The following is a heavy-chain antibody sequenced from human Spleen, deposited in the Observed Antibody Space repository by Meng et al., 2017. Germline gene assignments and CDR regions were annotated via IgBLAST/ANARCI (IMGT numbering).Heavy chain of an antibody. CDR3: ARGPNYVWGSYRSSNFDY. V-gene: IGHV3-20*04. CDR2: INWNGGST. CDR1: GFTFDDYG. D-gene: IGHD3-16*02. J-gene: IGHJ4*02. Sequence: GESLKISCAASGFTFDDYGMSWVRQAPGKGLEWVSGINWNGGSTGYADSVKGRFTISRDNAKNSLYLQMNSLRAEDTALYYCARGPNYVWGSYRSSNFDYWGQGTVDTVSS.